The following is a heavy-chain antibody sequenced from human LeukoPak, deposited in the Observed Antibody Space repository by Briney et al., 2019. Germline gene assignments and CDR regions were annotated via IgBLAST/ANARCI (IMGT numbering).Heavy chain of an antibody. V-gene: IGHV3-23*01. CDR1: GFTFSANV. D-gene: IGHD1-7*01. CDR2: ISGRGSRT. CDR3: ATGNYNRPFDY. J-gene: IGHJ4*02. Sequence: GESLKISCAASGFTFSANVMSWVRQAPGKGLEWVSSISGRGSRTYYADSVKGRFTISRDNTKNTLYLQLNSLRAEDTAVYYCATGNYNRPFDYWGQGTLVTVSS.